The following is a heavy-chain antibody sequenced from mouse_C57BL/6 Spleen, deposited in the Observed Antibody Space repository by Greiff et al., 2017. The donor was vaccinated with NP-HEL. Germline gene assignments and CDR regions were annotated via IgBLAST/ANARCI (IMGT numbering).Heavy chain of an antibody. V-gene: IGHV1-81*01. Sequence: VQLQQSGAELARPGASVKLSCKASGYTFTSYGISWVKQRPGQGLEWIGEIYPRSGNTYYNEKFKGKATLTADKSSSTAYMELRSLTSEDSAVYFCAREGYYGSSFWYFDVWGTGTTVTVSS. D-gene: IGHD1-1*01. CDR2: IYPRSGNT. CDR1: GYTFTSYG. CDR3: AREGYYGSSFWYFDV. J-gene: IGHJ1*03.